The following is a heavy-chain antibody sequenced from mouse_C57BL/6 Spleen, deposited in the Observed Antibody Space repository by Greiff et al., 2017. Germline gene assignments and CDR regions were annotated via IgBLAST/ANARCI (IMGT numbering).Heavy chain of an antibody. CDR3: ARSGNYPPGAMDY. V-gene: IGHV1-18*01. Sequence: EVQLQQSGPELVKPGASVKIPCKASGYTFTDYNMDWVKQSHGKSLEWIGDINPNNGGTNYNQKFKGKATLTVDKSSSTAYMELRSLTSEATAVSYCARSGNYPPGAMDYWGQGTSVTVSS. CDR1: GYTFTDYN. J-gene: IGHJ4*01. CDR2: INPNNGGT. D-gene: IGHD2-1*01.